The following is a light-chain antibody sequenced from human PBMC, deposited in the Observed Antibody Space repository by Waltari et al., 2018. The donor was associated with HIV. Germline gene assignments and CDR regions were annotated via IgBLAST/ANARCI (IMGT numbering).Light chain of an antibody. CDR3: QQDGSSPPT. J-gene: IGKJ1*01. Sequence: EIVLTQSPGTLSLSPGERATLSCRASQSVSSSYLAWYQQKPGQAPRLLIYGASSRATGIPDRVSGSGSGTDFTLTISRLEPEECAVYYCQQDGSSPPTFGQGTKVEIK. CDR1: QSVSSSY. V-gene: IGKV3-20*01. CDR2: GAS.